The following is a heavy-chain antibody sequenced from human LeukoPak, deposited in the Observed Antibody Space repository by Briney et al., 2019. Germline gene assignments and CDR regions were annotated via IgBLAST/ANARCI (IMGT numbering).Heavy chain of an antibody. D-gene: IGHD1/OR15-1a*01. CDR2: FDPEDGET. Sequence: ASVKVPCKVSGYTLTELSMHWVRQAPGKGLEWMGGFDPEDGETIYAQKFQGRVTMTEDTSTDTAYMELSSLRSEDTAVYYCATGDWNRKGEDYWGQGTLVTVSS. J-gene: IGHJ4*02. CDR1: GYTLTELS. CDR3: ATGDWNRKGEDY. V-gene: IGHV1-24*01.